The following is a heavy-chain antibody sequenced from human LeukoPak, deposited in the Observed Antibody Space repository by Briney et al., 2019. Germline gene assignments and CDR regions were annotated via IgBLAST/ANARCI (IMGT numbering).Heavy chain of an antibody. CDR1: GYSFTSYW. V-gene: IGHV5-51*01. Sequence: GESLKISCKGSGYSFTSYWIGWVRQMPGKGLEWMAIIYPGDSDTRYSPSFQGQVTISADKSISTAYLQWSSLKASDTAMYYCARLWGRGYSYGPLDYWGQGTLVTVSS. J-gene: IGHJ4*02. CDR2: IYPGDSDT. CDR3: ARLWGRGYSYGPLDY. D-gene: IGHD5-18*01.